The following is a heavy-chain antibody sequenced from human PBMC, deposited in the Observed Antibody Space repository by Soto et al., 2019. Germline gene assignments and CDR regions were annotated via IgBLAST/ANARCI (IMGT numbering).Heavy chain of an antibody. J-gene: IGHJ4*02. CDR1: GYTFTSYY. Sequence: ASVKVSCKASGYTFTSYYMHWVRQAPGQGLEWMGIINPSGGSTGYAQKFQGRVTMTRDTSTSTVYMELSSLRSEDTAVYYCAREQVHMIVVVQGGFDYWGQGTLVTVSS. D-gene: IGHD3-22*01. CDR3: AREQVHMIVVVQGGFDY. V-gene: IGHV1-46*01. CDR2: INPSGGST.